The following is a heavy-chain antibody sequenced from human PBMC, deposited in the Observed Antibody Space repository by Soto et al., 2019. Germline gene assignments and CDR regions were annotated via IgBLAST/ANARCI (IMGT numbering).Heavy chain of an antibody. CDR1: GFTFDDYA. CDR2: ISWNSGSI. CDR3: AKGYYYDSSGSRSRLFDY. J-gene: IGHJ4*02. V-gene: IGHV3-9*01. D-gene: IGHD3-22*01. Sequence: LRLSCAASGFTFDDYAMHWVRQAPGKGLEWVSGISWNSGSIGYADSVKGRFTISRDNAKNSLYLQMNSLRAEDTALYYCAKGYYYDSSGSRSRLFDYWGQGTLVTVSS.